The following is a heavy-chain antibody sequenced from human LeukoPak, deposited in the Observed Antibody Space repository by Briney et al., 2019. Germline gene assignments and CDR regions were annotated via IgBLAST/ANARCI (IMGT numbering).Heavy chain of an antibody. J-gene: IGHJ5*02. D-gene: IGHD5-18*01. Sequence: SETLSLTCTVSGGSISSSSYYWGWIRQPPGKGLEWIGSIYYSGSTYYNPSLKSRVTISVDTSKNQFSLKLSSVTAADTAVYYCARHWDTAMVSLDNWFDPWGQETLVTVSS. CDR3: ARHWDTAMVSLDNWFDP. CDR1: GGSISSSSYY. V-gene: IGHV4-39*01. CDR2: IYYSGST.